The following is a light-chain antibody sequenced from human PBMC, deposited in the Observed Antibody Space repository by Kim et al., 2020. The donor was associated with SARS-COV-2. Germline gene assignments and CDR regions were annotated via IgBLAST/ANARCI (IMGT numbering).Light chain of an antibody. CDR1: QNINSF. Sequence: DIQMTQSPSSLAASVGDRVTITCRASQNINSFLNWYQQRPGKAPKLLIYAASTLQIGVPSRFSGSGSGTDFTLTITSLQPEDFATYYCQHSHTAPLLTFGGGTKVDIK. CDR3: QHSHTAPLLT. CDR2: AAS. J-gene: IGKJ4*01. V-gene: IGKV1-39*01.